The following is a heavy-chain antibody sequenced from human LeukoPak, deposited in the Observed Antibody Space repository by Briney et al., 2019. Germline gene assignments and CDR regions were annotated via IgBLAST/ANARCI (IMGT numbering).Heavy chain of an antibody. CDR1: GFTFSSYW. CDR3: AGGREWGDY. Sequence: GGSLRLSCAVSGFTFSSYWMTWVRRAPGKGLEWVASIKEDGSEKCYVDSVKGRFTISRENAKKSLYLQMNSLRVEDTAVYYCAGGREWGDYWGQGTLVTVSS. CDR2: IKEDGSEK. D-gene: IGHD3-16*01. J-gene: IGHJ4*02. V-gene: IGHV3-7*04.